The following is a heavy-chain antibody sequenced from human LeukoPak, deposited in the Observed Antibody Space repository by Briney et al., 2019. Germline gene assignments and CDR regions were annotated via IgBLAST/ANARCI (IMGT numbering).Heavy chain of an antibody. CDR2: IWYDGSNK. CDR1: GFTFSSYG. CDR3: AKDYYYGSGSYWPYYYYYYMDV. Sequence: TGRSLRLSCAASGFTFSSYGMHGVREAPGKGLEWVAVIWYDGSNKYYADSVKGRFTISRDNSKNTLYLQMNSLRAEDTAVYYCAKDYYYGSGSYWPYYYYYYMDVWGKGTTVTVSS. V-gene: IGHV3-33*06. J-gene: IGHJ6*03. D-gene: IGHD3-10*01.